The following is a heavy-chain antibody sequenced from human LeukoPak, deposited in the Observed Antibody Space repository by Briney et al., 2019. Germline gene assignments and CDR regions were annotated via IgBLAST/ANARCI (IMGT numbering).Heavy chain of an antibody. Sequence: PSETLSLTCTVSGGSISSYYWSWIRQPPGKGLEWIGYIYYSGSTNYNPSLKSRVTISVDTSKNQFSLKLSTVTSADTAVYYCARYVWGSYPTFEDYWGQGTLVTVSS. CDR2: IYYSGST. CDR3: ARYVWGSYPTFEDY. V-gene: IGHV4-59*01. D-gene: IGHD3-16*02. CDR1: GGSISSYY. J-gene: IGHJ4*02.